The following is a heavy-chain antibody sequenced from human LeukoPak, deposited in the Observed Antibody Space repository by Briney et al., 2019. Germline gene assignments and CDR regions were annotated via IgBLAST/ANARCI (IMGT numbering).Heavy chain of an antibody. J-gene: IGHJ6*03. V-gene: IGHV4-4*07. Sequence: SETLSLTCTVSAGSISNYYWSWIRQPAGKGLEFIGRIDPSGTTNHNPSLKSRVTITVDKSKNQFSLQLSSTTAADTAVYFCARVTFRSSPSDYYYYYFMDVWGKGTTVTVSS. CDR3: ARVTFRSSPSDYYYYYFMDV. CDR2: IDPSGTT. D-gene: IGHD2-15*01. CDR1: AGSISNYY.